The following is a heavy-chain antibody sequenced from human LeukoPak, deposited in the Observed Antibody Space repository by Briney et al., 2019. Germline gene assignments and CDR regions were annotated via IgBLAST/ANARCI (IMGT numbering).Heavy chain of an antibody. V-gene: IGHV3-30*18. CDR1: GFTFSNYG. Sequence: GRSLRLSCAASGFTFSNYGMHWVRQAPGKGLEWVAVISYDGSNKYYADSVKGRFTISRDNSKNTVFLQMNSVKVDDTAVYYCVKDGINGNSIYDAFDVWGQGTMVTVSP. J-gene: IGHJ3*01. CDR3: VKDGINGNSIYDAFDV. D-gene: IGHD1-7*01. CDR2: ISYDGSNK.